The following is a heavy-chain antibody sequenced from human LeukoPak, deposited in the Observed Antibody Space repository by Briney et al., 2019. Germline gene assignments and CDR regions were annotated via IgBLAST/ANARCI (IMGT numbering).Heavy chain of an antibody. CDR2: IYTSGST. CDR3: ARGPGVFDY. V-gene: IGHV4-61*02. CDR1: GGSISSGSYY. D-gene: IGHD3-10*01. J-gene: IGHJ4*02. Sequence: PLETLSLTCTVSGGSISSGSYYWSWIRQPAGKGLEWIGRIYTSGSTNYNPSLKSRVTISVDTSKNQFPLKLSSVTAADTAVYYCARGPGVFDYWGQGTLVTVSS.